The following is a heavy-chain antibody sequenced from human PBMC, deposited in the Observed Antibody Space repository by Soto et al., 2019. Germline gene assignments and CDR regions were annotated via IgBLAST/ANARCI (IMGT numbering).Heavy chain of an antibody. V-gene: IGHV3-15*07. Sequence: EVQLVESGGGFIYPGGSLRLSCAASGLTISNAWMNWVRQAPGKGLEWVGRIKTNTEGGTTDYAAAVKGRFTDSRDDSKNTLYLQMNSLKTEDPAVYYCTTGSVEGVWGQGTTVTVSS. CDR1: GLTISNAW. CDR3: TTGSVEGV. D-gene: IGHD2-15*01. CDR2: IKTNTEGGTT. J-gene: IGHJ6*02.